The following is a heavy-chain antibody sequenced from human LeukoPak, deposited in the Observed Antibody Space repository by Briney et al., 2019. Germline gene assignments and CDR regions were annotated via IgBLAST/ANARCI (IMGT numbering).Heavy chain of an antibody. CDR3: ARDNGWSADF. D-gene: IGHD2-15*01. J-gene: IGHJ4*02. CDR1: GFTVSSNY. V-gene: IGHV3-11*01. Sequence: GGSLRLSCAASGFTVSSNYMSWIRQAPGKGLEWVSYISSSGNTIYYADSVKGRFTISRDNVKNSLYLQMNSLRAEDTAVYYCARDNGWSADFWGQGTLVTVSS. CDR2: ISSSGNTI.